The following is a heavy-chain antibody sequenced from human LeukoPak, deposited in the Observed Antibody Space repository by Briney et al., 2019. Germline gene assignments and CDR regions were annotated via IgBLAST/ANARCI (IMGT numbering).Heavy chain of an antibody. CDR1: GFTFSSYW. Sequence: GGSLRLSCAASGFTFSSYWMSWVRQAPGKGLEWVANIKQDGSEKYYVDSVKGRFTISRDNSKNTLYLQMNSLRAEDTAVYYCAKVWRDGYNSDTRYVDYWGQGTLVTVSS. CDR2: IKQDGSEK. J-gene: IGHJ4*02. D-gene: IGHD5-12*01. CDR3: AKVWRDGYNSDTRYVDY. V-gene: IGHV3-7*03.